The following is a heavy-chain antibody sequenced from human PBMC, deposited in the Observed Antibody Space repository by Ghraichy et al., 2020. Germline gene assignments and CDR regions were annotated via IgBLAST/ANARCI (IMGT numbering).Heavy chain of an antibody. CDR1: GFTVSSNY. CDR3: ARDGSSWTYYYYGMDV. V-gene: IGHV3-66*01. CDR2: IYSGGST. Sequence: GVLNISCAASGFTVSSNYTSWVRQAPGKGLEWVSVIYSGGSTYYADSVKGRFTISRDNSKNTLYLQMNSLRAEDTAVYYCARDGSSWTYYYYGMDVWGQGTTVTVSS. J-gene: IGHJ6*02. D-gene: IGHD6-13*01.